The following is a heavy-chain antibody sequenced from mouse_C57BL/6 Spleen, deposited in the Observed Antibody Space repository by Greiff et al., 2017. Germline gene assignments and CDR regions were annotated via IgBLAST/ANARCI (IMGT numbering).Heavy chain of an antibody. J-gene: IGHJ4*01. Sequence: EVQLVESGGGLVQPKGSLKLSCAASGFSFNTYAMNWVRQAPGKGLEWVARIRSKSNNYATYYADSVKDRFTISRDDSESMLYLQMNNLKTEDTAMYYCVREGVITTVVAPYYYAMDYWGQGTSVTVSS. CDR1: GFSFNTYA. CDR2: IRSKSNNYAT. CDR3: VREGVITTVVAPYYYAMDY. D-gene: IGHD1-1*01. V-gene: IGHV10-1*01.